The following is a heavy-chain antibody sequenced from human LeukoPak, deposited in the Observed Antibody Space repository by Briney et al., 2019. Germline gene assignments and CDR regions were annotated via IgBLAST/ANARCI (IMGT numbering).Heavy chain of an antibody. D-gene: IGHD5-18*01. CDR3: ARVGYSHGKAGMDV. Sequence: VASVKVSCKASGGTFSSYAVSWVRQAPGQGLEWMGGIIPIFGTANYAQKFQGRVTITADESTSTAYMELSSLRSEDTAVYYCARVGYSHGKAGMDVWGQGTTVTVSS. J-gene: IGHJ6*02. CDR2: IIPIFGTA. V-gene: IGHV1-69*13. CDR1: GGTFSSYA.